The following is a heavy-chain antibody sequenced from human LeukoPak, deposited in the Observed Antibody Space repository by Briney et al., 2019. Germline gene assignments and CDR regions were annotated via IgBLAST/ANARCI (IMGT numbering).Heavy chain of an antibody. D-gene: IGHD3-16*02. CDR3: AREDYDYVWGSYRYPNWFDP. CDR1: GGSFSGYY. V-gene: IGHV4-34*01. CDR2: INHSGST. J-gene: IGHJ5*02. Sequence: PSETLSLTCAVYGGSFSGYYWSWIRQPPGKGLEWIGEINHSGSTNYNPSLKSRVTISVDTSKNQFSLKLSSVTAADTAVYYCAREDYDYVWGSYRYPNWFDPWGQGTLVTVSS.